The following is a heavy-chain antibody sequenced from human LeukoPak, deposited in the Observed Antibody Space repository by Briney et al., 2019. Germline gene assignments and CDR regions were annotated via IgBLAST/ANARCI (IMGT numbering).Heavy chain of an antibody. CDR2: MNPNSGNT. V-gene: IGHV1-8*03. D-gene: IGHD3-16*01. J-gene: IGHJ4*02. Sequence: ASVKVSCKASGYTFTSYDINWVRQAPGKGLEWLGWMNPNSGNTGYTQKFQGRVTITSNTSISTAYMELSSLISGDTAVYYCARFGGRAAKDDRLDYWGQGTLVTVSS. CDR3: ARFGGRAAKDDRLDY. CDR1: GYTFTSYD.